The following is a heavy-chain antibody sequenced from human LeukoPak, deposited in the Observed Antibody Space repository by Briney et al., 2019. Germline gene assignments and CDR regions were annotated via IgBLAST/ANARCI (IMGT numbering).Heavy chain of an antibody. CDR3: AKSSYLDYYGSGSYR. D-gene: IGHD3-10*01. Sequence: GGSLRLSCAASGFTFSSYGMHWVRQAPGKGLEWVAFIRYDGSNKYYADSVKGRFTISRDNSKNTLYLQMNSLRAEDTAVYYCAKSSYLDYYGSGSYRWGQGTLVTVSS. CDR2: IRYDGSNK. CDR1: GFTFSSYG. V-gene: IGHV3-30*02. J-gene: IGHJ5*02.